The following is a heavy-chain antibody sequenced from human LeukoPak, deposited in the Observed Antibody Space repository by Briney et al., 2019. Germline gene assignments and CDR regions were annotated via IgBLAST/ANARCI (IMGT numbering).Heavy chain of an antibody. D-gene: IGHD5-24*01. J-gene: IGHJ4*02. CDR3: ARDGEMATKLYYFDY. CDR1: GYTFTSYY. V-gene: IGHV1-46*01. Sequence: ASVKVSCKTSGYTFTSYYMHWVRQVPGQGLEWMGIINPSSGSTSNAQNFQGRVTMTRDTSTSTVYMELSSLRSEDTALYYCARDGEMATKLYYFDYWGQGTLVTVSS. CDR2: INPSSGST.